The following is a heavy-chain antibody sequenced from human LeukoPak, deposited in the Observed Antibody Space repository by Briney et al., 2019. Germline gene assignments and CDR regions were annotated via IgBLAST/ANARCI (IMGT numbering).Heavy chain of an antibody. CDR3: ASDWGGNSMYEY. CDR1: GGSISSSSYY. CDR2: IYHSGST. Sequence: SETLSLTCTVSGGSISSSSYYWGWIRQPPGKGLEWIGSIYHSGSTYYNPSLKSRVSISVDPSKNQFSLTLTSVTAADTAVYYCASDWGGNSMYEYWGQGILVTVSS. D-gene: IGHD4-23*01. J-gene: IGHJ4*02. V-gene: IGHV4-39*07.